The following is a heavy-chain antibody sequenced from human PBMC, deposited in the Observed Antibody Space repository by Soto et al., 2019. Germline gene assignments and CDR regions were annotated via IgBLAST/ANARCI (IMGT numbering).Heavy chain of an antibody. V-gene: IGHV3-33*01. CDR1: GFTFNNYG. CDR3: ARRQISPPTRGAAAARGGMDL. J-gene: IGHJ6*02. Sequence: QVQLVESGGGVVQPGGSLRLSCAASGFTFNNYGMHWVRQAPGKGLEWVAVIWNDGSGYYYANSVKGRFTISRDNSKKTLYLQTGRLIAEDTAVYLCARRQISPPTRGAAAARGGMDLLGPGTTVTVSS. CDR2: IWNDGSGY. D-gene: IGHD6-13*01.